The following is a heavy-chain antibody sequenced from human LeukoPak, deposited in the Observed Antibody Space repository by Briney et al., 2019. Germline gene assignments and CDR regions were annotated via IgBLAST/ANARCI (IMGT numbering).Heavy chain of an antibody. D-gene: IGHD6-19*01. CDR2: IYSGGST. V-gene: IGHV3-53*01. J-gene: IGHJ1*01. CDR1: GFPVSSNY. Sequence: PGGSLSPSCAASGFPVSSNYMSWVRQAPGKGLEWVSVIYSGGSTYYADSVKGRFTISRDDSKNTLYLQMNSLRAEDTAVYYCARSSDIAVAGTVYFQHWGQGTLVTVSS. CDR3: ARSSDIAVAGTVYFQH.